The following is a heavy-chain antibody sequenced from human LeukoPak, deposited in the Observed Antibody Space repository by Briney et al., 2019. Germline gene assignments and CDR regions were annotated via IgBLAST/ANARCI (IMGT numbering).Heavy chain of an antibody. CDR3: AREDSSREIDY. CDR2: NSPNTGDT. V-gene: IGHV1-2*02. D-gene: IGHD6-13*01. CDR1: GYTFTGYS. J-gene: IGHJ4*02. Sequence: ASVKVSCKASGYTFTGYSMHWVRQAPGQGLEWMGWNSPNTGDTTYAQKFQGRVTMTRDTYITTAYMELSRLRSDDTAVYYCAREDSSREIDYRGQGTLVTVPS.